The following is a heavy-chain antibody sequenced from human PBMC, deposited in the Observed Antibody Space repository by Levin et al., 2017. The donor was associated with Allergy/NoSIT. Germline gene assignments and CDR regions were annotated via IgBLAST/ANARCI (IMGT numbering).Heavy chain of an antibody. CDR3: AKESYTTGWTRAFDI. CDR2: FSGGGDHT. D-gene: IGHD3-16*02. CDR1: GFTFSNYA. Sequence: GESLKISCAASGFTFSNYALSWVRQAPGKGLEWVSAFSGGGDHTYYADSVKGRFTISRDNSKNTLYLQMNSLRAEDTALYYCAKESYTTGWTRAFDIWGQGTMVTVSS. V-gene: IGHV3-23*01. J-gene: IGHJ3*02.